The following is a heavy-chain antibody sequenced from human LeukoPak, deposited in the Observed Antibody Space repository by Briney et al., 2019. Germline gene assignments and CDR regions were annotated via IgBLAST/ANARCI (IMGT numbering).Heavy chain of an antibody. D-gene: IGHD1-26*01. CDR2: FYYSGNT. Sequence: SETLSLTCTVSGVSISSSSYYWGWIRQPPGKGLEWIGSFYYSGNTYYNPSLKSRVTISVDTSKNQFSLKLSSATAADTAVYYCARGSGSLGYFDYWGQGTLVTVSS. CDR3: ARGSGSLGYFDY. V-gene: IGHV4-39*07. J-gene: IGHJ4*02. CDR1: GVSISSSSYY.